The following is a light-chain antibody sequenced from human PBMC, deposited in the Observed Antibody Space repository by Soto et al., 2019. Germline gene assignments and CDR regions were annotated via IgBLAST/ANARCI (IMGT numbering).Light chain of an antibody. CDR3: SSYTRSSTFYV. CDR1: SSDVGGYNY. Sequence: QSVLTQPASVSGSPGQSITISCTGTSSDVGGYNYVSWYQQHPGKAPKLMIYEVSNRPSRVSNRFSGSKSGNTASLTISGLQAEDEADYYCSSYTRSSTFYVFGTGTKLTVL. CDR2: EVS. J-gene: IGLJ1*01. V-gene: IGLV2-14*01.